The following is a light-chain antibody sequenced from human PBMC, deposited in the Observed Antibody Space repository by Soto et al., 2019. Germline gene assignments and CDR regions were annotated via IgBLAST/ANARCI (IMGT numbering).Light chain of an antibody. V-gene: IGLV1-40*01. J-gene: IGLJ2*01. CDR3: QSYDSSLSEGV. Sequence: QSVLTQPPSVSGAPGQRVTISCTGSSSNIGAGYDVHWYQQLPGTAPKLLIYGNSKRPSGVPDRFSGSKSGTSASLAISGLQADDEADYYCQSYDSSLSEGVFGGGTKLTVL. CDR2: GNS. CDR1: SSNIGAGYD.